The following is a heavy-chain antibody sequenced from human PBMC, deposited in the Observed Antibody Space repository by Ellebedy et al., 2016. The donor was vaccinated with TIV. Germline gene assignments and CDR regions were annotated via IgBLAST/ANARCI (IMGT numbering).Heavy chain of an antibody. Sequence: GESLKISCAASGFTFSRFWMAWVRQAPGKGLEWLATINQGGSETYYVDSVKGRFTISRDNSKNSLYLQMNSLRADDTALYYCASAARGSGAYESFWGQGTLVTVSS. D-gene: IGHD5-12*01. CDR1: GFTFSRFW. CDR2: INQGGSET. CDR3: ASAARGSGAYESF. J-gene: IGHJ4*02. V-gene: IGHV3-7*01.